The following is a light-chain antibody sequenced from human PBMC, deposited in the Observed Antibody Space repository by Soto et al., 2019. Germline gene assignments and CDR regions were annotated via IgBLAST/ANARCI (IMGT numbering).Light chain of an antibody. Sequence: EIVMTQYPDTLSVSPGETVTLSFSASQSVRTNLAWYQHKPGQSPRLLIYGASNRATGFPARFSGSGSGTEFTLTISSLQSEDFAVYYCQQYNNWPPTFGPGTKVDI. CDR3: QQYNNWPPT. V-gene: IGKV3-15*01. CDR2: GAS. CDR1: QSVRTN. J-gene: IGKJ3*01.